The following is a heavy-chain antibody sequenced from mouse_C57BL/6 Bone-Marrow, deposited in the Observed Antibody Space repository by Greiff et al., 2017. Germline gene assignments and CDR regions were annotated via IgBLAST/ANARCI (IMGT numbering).Heavy chain of an antibody. CDR1: GFTFSSYA. Sequence: EVKLVESGGGLVKPGGSLKLSCAASGFTFSSYAMSWVSQTPEKRLEWVATISDGGSYTYYPDNVKGRFTISRDNDKNNLYLQMSHLKSEDTAMYYCARHYGSSPAWCAYWGQGTLVTVSA. V-gene: IGHV5-4*03. CDR3: ARHYGSSPAWCAY. CDR2: ISDGGSYT. J-gene: IGHJ3*01. D-gene: IGHD1-1*01.